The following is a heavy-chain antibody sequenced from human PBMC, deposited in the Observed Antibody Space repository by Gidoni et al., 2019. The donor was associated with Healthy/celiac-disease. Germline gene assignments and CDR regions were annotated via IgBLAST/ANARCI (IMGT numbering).Heavy chain of an antibody. CDR3: ATLRGDFWSGYPPAEYFQH. Sequence: QLQLQESGPGLVKPSETLSLTCTVSGGSISSSSYYWGWIRQPPGKGLEWIGSIYSSGSTYYNPSLKSRVTISVDTSKNQFSLKLSSVTAADTAVYYCATLRGDFWSGYPPAEYFQHWGQGTLVTVSS. CDR1: GGSISSSSYY. J-gene: IGHJ1*01. D-gene: IGHD3-3*01. CDR2: IYSSGST. V-gene: IGHV4-39*01.